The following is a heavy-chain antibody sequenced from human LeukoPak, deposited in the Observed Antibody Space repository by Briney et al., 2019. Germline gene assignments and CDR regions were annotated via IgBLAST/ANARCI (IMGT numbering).Heavy chain of an antibody. V-gene: IGHV1-3*03. Sequence: ASVKVSCKASGYTFSSYAMHWVRQAPGQRLEWMGWINADNGDTKHSQEFQGRVTITRDTSASTAYMVLTSLTYEDMAVYYCARGLTSSSWIIDYWGQGTLVTVSS. CDR3: ARGLTSSSWIIDY. CDR2: INADNGDT. D-gene: IGHD6-6*01. CDR1: GYTFSSYA. J-gene: IGHJ4*02.